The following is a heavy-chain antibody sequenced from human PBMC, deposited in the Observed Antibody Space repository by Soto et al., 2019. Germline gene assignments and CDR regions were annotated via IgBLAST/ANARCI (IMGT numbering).Heavy chain of an antibody. J-gene: IGHJ4*02. D-gene: IGHD3-22*01. V-gene: IGHV3-23*01. CDR3: AKDLWTDSSGYYYPTPEY. CDR1: RFTFRSNA. CDR2: ISGSGGST. Sequence: RLSSAASRFTFRSNAMSWCRQAPGKGLEWVSAISGSGGSTYYADSVKGRFTISRDNSKNTLYLQMNSLRDEDTAVYYCAKDLWTDSSGYYYPTPEYWGQGTLVTVSS.